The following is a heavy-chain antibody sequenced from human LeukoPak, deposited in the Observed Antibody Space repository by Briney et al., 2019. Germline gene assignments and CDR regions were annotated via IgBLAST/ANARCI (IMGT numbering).Heavy chain of an antibody. CDR2: ISYDGSNK. D-gene: IGHD3-3*01. V-gene: IGHV3-30-3*01. CDR3: ARDIDFWSGYHHYYYYGMDV. CDR1: GFTFSSYA. J-gene: IGHJ6*02. Sequence: GGSLRLSCAASGFTFSSYAMHWVRQAPGKGLEWVAVISYDGSNKYYADSVKGRFTISRDNSKNTLYLQMNSLRAEDTAVYYCARDIDFWSGYHHYYYYGMDVWGQGTTVTVSS.